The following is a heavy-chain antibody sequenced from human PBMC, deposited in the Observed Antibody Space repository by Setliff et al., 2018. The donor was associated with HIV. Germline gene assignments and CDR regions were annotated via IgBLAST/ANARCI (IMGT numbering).Heavy chain of an antibody. Sequence: PSETLSLTCTVSGGSISSHYWSWIRQPPGKGLEWIGSIYSSGSTNYNPSLKSRVTISLDTSKNQFSLKLSSVTAADTAVYYCANRLRGYNKWYYFDYWGQGTLVTVSS. V-gene: IGHV4-59*11. CDR2: IYSSGST. CDR3: ANRLRGYNKWYYFDY. D-gene: IGHD1-1*01. CDR1: GGSISSHY. J-gene: IGHJ4*02.